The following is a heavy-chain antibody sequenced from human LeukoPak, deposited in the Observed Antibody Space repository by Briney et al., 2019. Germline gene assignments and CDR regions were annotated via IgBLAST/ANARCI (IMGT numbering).Heavy chain of an antibody. CDR1: GGSFSGYY. V-gene: IGHV4-34*01. J-gene: IGHJ4*02. D-gene: IGHD3-22*01. CDR2: INHSGST. CDR3: ARDRDSSGYYTTTSLDY. Sequence: ASETLSLTCAVYGGSFSGYYWSWIRQPPGKGLEWIGEINHSGSTNYNPSLKSRVTISVDTSKNQFSLKLSSVTAADTAVYYCARDRDSSGYYTTTSLDYWGQGTLVTVSS.